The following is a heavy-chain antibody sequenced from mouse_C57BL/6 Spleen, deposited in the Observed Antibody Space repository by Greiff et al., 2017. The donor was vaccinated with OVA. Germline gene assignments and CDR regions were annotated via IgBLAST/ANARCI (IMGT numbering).Heavy chain of an antibody. Sequence: EVLLQESGPGLVKPSQSLSLTCSVTGYSITSGYYWNWIRQFPGNKLEWMGYISYDGSNNYNPSLKNRISITRDTSKNQFFLKLNSVTTEDTATYYCAREVLGFDYWGQGTTLTVSS. V-gene: IGHV3-6*01. CDR2: ISYDGSN. CDR3: AREVLGFDY. D-gene: IGHD1-1*01. CDR1: GYSITSGYY. J-gene: IGHJ2*01.